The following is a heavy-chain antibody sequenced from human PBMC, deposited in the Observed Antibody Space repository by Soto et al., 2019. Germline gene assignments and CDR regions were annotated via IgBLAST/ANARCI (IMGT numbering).Heavy chain of an antibody. CDR2: IFYSGTA. V-gene: IGHV4-31*11. CDR1: GGSISSGGHY. CDR3: ARCLSVNTFDF. J-gene: IGHJ4*02. Sequence: QVQLQESGPGLVKPSQSLSLTCDVSGGSISSGGHYWTWIRQHPGQGLEWIGYIFYSGTAYYSPSLKSRVIISRYTSKNRLSRKVTSVTAADTAVYYCARCLSVNTFDFWGQGALVTV. D-gene: IGHD6-19*01.